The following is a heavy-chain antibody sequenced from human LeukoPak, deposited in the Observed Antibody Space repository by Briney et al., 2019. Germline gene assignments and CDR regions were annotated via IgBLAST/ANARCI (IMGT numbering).Heavy chain of an antibody. Sequence: GESLKISCKGSGNSFSTYWIGWVRQMPGKGLEYMGIIYPGDFDTRYSPSFEGQVTISADKSISTAYLQWSNLKASDTAIYYCATWGSTGWFDYWGQGTLVTVSS. CDR1: GNSFSTYW. CDR2: IYPGDFDT. V-gene: IGHV5-51*01. J-gene: IGHJ4*02. D-gene: IGHD6-19*01. CDR3: ATWGSTGWFDY.